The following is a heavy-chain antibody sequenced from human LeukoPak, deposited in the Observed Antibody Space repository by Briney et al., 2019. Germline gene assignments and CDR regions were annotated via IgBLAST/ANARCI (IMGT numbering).Heavy chain of an antibody. V-gene: IGHV1-18*01. CDR1: GYSLAGYG. CDR3: ARVGAAPGHFDY. J-gene: IGHJ4*02. CDR2: ISTYSGNT. Sequence: ASVKVSCKASGYSLAGYGISWVRQAPGQGLEWIGWISTYSGNTNYARNLQGRITVTTETSTSTAYMELRSLRSDDTAVYYCARVGAAPGHFDYWGQGTQLTVSS. D-gene: IGHD6-13*01.